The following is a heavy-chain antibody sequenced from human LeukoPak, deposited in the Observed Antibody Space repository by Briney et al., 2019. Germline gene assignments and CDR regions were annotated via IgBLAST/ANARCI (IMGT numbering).Heavy chain of an antibody. CDR3: ARSRGYDSSGYYYEVGYFDY. J-gene: IGHJ4*02. Sequence: PSETLSLTCTVSGGSISSSSYYWGWIRQPPGKGLEWIGSIYYSGSTYYNPSLKSRVTISVDTSKNQFSLKLSSVTAADTAVYYCARSRGYDSSGYYYEVGYFDYWGQGTLVTVSS. CDR1: GGSISSSSYY. D-gene: IGHD3-22*01. V-gene: IGHV4-39*01. CDR2: IYYSGST.